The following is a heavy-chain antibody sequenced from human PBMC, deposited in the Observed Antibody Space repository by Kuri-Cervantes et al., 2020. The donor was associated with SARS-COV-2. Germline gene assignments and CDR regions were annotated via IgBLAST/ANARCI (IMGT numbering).Heavy chain of an antibody. J-gene: IGHJ6*02. CDR3: AREQYDFWSGYLRGIGDF. V-gene: IGHV3-30-3*01. Sequence: GESLKIFCAASGFTFSSYAMHWVRQAPGKGLEWVAVISYDGSNKYYADSVKGRFTISRDNSKNPLYLQMNSLRAEDTAVYYCAREQYDFWSGYLRGIGDFWGQGTTVTVSS. D-gene: IGHD3-3*01. CDR1: GFTFSSYA. CDR2: ISYDGSNK.